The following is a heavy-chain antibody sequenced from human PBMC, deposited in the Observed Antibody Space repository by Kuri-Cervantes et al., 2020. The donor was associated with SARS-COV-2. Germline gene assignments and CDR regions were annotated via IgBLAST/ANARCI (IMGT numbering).Heavy chain of an antibody. CDR2: IYYNGVT. Sequence: SCSVSGGSIRSGAYYCHWIRHRPGKGLEWIGNIYYNGVTYYNPSLKSRVTISADTSKNQFSLKLSSMTAADTAVYYCATDKPSYGGNGYLQLWGQGTLVTVSS. CDR1: GGSIRSGAYY. D-gene: IGHD4-23*01. J-gene: IGHJ1*01. V-gene: IGHV4-31*02. CDR3: ATDKPSYGGNGYLQL.